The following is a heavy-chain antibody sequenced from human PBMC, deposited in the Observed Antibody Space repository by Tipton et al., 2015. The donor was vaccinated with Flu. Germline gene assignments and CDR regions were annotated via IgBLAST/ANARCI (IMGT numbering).Heavy chain of an antibody. Sequence: SLRLSCAASGFTFSSYSMNWVRQAPGKGLESVAVIWYDGSNKYYADSVMGRFTISRDNSKNSVYLQMNSLRAEDTAVYYCAREKRTQISYYDSSFDYWGQGTLVTVSS. J-gene: IGHJ4*02. D-gene: IGHD3-22*01. V-gene: IGHV3-33*01. CDR1: GFTFSSYS. CDR3: AREKRTQISYYDSSFDY. CDR2: IWYDGSNK.